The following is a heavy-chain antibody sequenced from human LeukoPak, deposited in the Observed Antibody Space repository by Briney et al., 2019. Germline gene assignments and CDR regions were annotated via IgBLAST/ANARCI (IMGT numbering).Heavy chain of an antibody. CDR1: GFTFSSYA. Sequence: PGGSLRLSCAASGFTFSSYAMSWVRQAPGKGLEWVSAISGSGGSTYYADSVKGRFTISRVNSKNTLYLQMNSLRAEDTAVYYCAKDIVLRPIYGPPRNWFDPWGQGTLVTVSS. CDR2: ISGSGGST. D-gene: IGHD3-16*02. J-gene: IGHJ5*02. CDR3: AKDIVLRPIYGPPRNWFDP. V-gene: IGHV3-23*01.